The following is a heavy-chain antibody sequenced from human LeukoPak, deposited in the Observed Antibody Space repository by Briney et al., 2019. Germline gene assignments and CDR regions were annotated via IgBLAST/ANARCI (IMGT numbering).Heavy chain of an antibody. CDR3: SRGGTDDPFNY. D-gene: IGHD1-1*01. CDR1: GFTCSSYS. CDR2: ISPRSDYI. V-gene: IGHV3-21*01. Sequence: PGGSLRLSCAASGFTCSSYSMNWVRQAPGKGLEWVSSISPRSDYIYYVDSVKGRFTISRDNAKNSLYLQMNSLRAGDTAVYYCSRGGTDDPFNYWGQGTLVTVSS. J-gene: IGHJ4*02.